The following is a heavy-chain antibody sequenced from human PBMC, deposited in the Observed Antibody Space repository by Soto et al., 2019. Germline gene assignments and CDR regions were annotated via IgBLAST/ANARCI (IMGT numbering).Heavy chain of an antibody. CDR2: IYYSGST. V-gene: IGHV4-39*01. D-gene: IGHD2-15*01. CDR1: GGSISSISYY. Sequence: SETLSLTCTVSGGSISSISYYLGWIRQPPGKGLEWIGSIYYSGSTYYNPSLKSRVTISVDTSKNQFSLKLSSVTAADTAVYYCARHTPAISISDHWGQGTLVTVSS. CDR3: ARHTPAISISDH. J-gene: IGHJ4*02.